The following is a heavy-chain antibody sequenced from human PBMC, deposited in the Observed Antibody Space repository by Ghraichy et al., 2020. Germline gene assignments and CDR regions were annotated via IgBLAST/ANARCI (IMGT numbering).Heavy chain of an antibody. CDR1: GYTFTGYY. J-gene: IGHJ6*02. Sequence: ASVKVSCKASGYTFTGYYMHWVRQAPGQGLEWMGWINPNSGGTNYAQKFQGWVTMTRDTSISTAYMELSRLRSDDTAVYYCARGASSWYPYYYYYGMDVWGQGTTVTVSS. CDR2: INPNSGGT. D-gene: IGHD6-13*01. V-gene: IGHV1-2*04. CDR3: ARGASSWYPYYYYYGMDV.